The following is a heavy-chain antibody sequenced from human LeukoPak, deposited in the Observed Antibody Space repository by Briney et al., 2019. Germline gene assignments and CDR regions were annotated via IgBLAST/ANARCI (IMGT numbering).Heavy chain of an antibody. V-gene: IGHV4-30-4*01. Sequence: SQTLSLTCTVSGGSISSGDYYWSWIRQPPGEGLEWIGYIYYSGSTYYNPSLKSRVTISVDTSKNQFSLNLTSVTAADTAVYYCARVGDGDYVEYWGQGTLVTVSS. D-gene: IGHD4-17*01. CDR3: ARVGDGDYVEY. CDR2: IYYSGST. J-gene: IGHJ4*02. CDR1: GGSISSGDYY.